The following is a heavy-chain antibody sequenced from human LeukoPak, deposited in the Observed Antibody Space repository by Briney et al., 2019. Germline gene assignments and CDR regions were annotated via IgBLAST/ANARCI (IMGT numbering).Heavy chain of an antibody. D-gene: IGHD4-23*01. J-gene: IGHJ4*02. V-gene: IGHV1-69*05. Sequence: GASVKVSCKASGGTFSSYAISWVRQAPGQGLEGMGGIILFFGTANYAQKFQGRVTITTDESTSTAYMELSSLRSEDTAEYYSARATGYGGKYYFDYWGQGTLVTVSS. CDR1: GGTFSSYA. CDR2: IILFFGTA. CDR3: ARATGYGGKYYFDY.